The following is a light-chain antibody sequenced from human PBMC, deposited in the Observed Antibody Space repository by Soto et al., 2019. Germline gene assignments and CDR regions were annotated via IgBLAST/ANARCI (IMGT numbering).Light chain of an antibody. CDR1: QSISNW. J-gene: IGKJ2*01. CDR2: KAS. Sequence: EIQMTQSPSTVSASIGDRVTITCRASQSISNWLAWYQQKPGKAPKLLIYKASTLESGVPSRFTGSGSGTEFTLSISSLQPDDFATYYCQQYNSFSPYTFGQGTKVEIK. V-gene: IGKV1-5*03. CDR3: QQYNSFSPYT.